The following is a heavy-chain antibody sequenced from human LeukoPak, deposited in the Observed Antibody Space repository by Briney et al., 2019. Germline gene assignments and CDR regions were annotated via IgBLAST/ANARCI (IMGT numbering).Heavy chain of an antibody. J-gene: IGHJ3*02. CDR2: ISWNSGSI. V-gene: IGHV3-9*01. Sequence: PGGSLRLSCVASGFTFDDYAMQWVRQAPGKGLEWVSGISWNSGSIGYADSVKGRFTISRDNAKNSLYLQMNSLRAEDTALYYCAKASRITMILNPDAFDIWGQGTTVTVSS. CDR1: GFTFDDYA. D-gene: IGHD3-22*01. CDR3: AKASRITMILNPDAFDI.